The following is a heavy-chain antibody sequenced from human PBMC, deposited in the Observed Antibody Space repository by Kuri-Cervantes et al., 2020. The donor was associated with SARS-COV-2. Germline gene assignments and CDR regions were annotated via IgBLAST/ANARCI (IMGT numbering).Heavy chain of an antibody. J-gene: IGHJ4*02. V-gene: IGHV1-8*03. CDR1: GYTFTSYD. CDR3: ASCTSCYFGDYRVTFDY. D-gene: IGHD2-2*01. Sequence: ASVKVSCKASGYTFTSYDINWVRQATGQGLEWMGWMNPNSGKTGYAQKFQGRVTITRNTSISTAYMELSSLRSEDTAVYYCASCTSCYFGDYRVTFDYWGQGTLVTVSS. CDR2: MNPNSGKT.